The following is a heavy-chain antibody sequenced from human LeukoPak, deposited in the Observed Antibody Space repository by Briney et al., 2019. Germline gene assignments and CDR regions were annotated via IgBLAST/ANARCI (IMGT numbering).Heavy chain of an antibody. J-gene: IGHJ4*02. CDR3: ARRLSHLDY. CDR2: IYYSGST. D-gene: IGHD2/OR15-2a*01. Sequence: SETLSLTCTVSGCSISSYYWSWIRQPPGKGLEWIGYIYYSGSTNYNPSLKSRVTISVDTSKNQFSLKLSSVTAADTAVYYCARRLSHLDYWGQGSLVTVSS. CDR1: GCSISSYY. V-gene: IGHV4-59*01.